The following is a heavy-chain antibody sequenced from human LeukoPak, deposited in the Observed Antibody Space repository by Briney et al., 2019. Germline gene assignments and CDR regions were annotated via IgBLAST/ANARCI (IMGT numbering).Heavy chain of an antibody. CDR3: ARDPAHYLRYGYFDY. V-gene: IGHV3-21*01. CDR1: GFMLSGSA. CDR2: INDAGSHI. D-gene: IGHD4-17*01. J-gene: IGHJ4*02. Sequence: GGSLRLSCAASGFMLSGSAMNWVRQAPGKGLEWVSSINDAGSHIYYTDSVKGRFTISRDNAKNSLYLQMNSLRAEDSALYYCARDPAHYLRYGYFDYWGQGTLVTVSS.